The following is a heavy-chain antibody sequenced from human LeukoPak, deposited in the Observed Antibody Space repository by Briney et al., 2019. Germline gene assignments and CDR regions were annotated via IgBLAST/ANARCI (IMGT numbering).Heavy chain of an antibody. Sequence: GGSLRLSCAASGFTFSSYAMHWVRQAPGKGLEYVSAISSNGGSTYYANSVKGRFTIPRDNSKNTLYLQMGSLRAEDMAVYYCARAARDFDWLRAWYYYYYYMDVWGKGATVTVSS. D-gene: IGHD3-9*01. CDR1: GFTFSSYA. CDR2: ISSNGGST. CDR3: ARAARDFDWLRAWYYYYYYMDV. J-gene: IGHJ6*03. V-gene: IGHV3-64*01.